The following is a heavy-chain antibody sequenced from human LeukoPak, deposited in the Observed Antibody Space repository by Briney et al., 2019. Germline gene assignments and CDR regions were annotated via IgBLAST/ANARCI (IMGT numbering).Heavy chain of an antibody. J-gene: IGHJ4*02. Sequence: SGPTLVNPTQTLTLTCIVSGFSLSTSGVGVGWTRQPPGKALEWLALIYWDDDKRYSPSLKSRLTITKDTSKNQVVLTMTNMGPVDTATYYCARRLVVYPFDYWGRGILVTVSS. V-gene: IGHV2-5*02. CDR2: IYWDDDK. CDR3: ARRLVVYPFDY. CDR1: GFSLSTSGVG.